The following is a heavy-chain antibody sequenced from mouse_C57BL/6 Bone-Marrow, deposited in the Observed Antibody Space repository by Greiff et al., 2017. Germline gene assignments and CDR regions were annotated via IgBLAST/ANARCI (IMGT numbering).Heavy chain of an antibody. J-gene: IGHJ1*03. D-gene: IGHD1-1*01. Sequence: QVQLQQSGAELARPGASVKLSCKASGYTFTSYGISWVKPSTGQGLEWVGEIYPRSGTTSSNEQFKGKATLTADNSSSTAYMELRSLTSEDSAVDFCARSGYYVSSYGGYCDVGGTGTTVTVSS. V-gene: IGHV1-81*01. CDR3: ARSGYYVSSYGGYCDV. CDR1: GYTFTSYG. CDR2: IYPRSGTT.